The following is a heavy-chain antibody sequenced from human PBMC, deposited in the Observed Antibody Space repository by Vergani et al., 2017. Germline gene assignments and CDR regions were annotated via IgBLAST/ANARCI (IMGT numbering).Heavy chain of an antibody. D-gene: IGHD3-16*01. CDR3: AREPLRGHAFDI. CDR1: GFTFSSYW. CDR2: INNDGSST. V-gene: IGHV3-74*01. J-gene: IGHJ3*02. Sequence: EVQLVESGGGLVKPGGSLRLSCAASGFTFSSYWMHWVRQAPGEGLVWVALINNDGSSTNYADSVKGRFTISRDNAKNTLYLQMNSLRAEDTAVYYCAREPLRGHAFDIWGQGTMVTVSS.